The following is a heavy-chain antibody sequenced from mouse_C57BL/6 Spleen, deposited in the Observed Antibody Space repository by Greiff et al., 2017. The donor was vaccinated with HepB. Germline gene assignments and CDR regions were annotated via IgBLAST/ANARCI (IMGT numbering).Heavy chain of an antibody. CDR1: GYTFTSYW. D-gene: IGHD2-4*01. CDR2: IDPSDSYT. Sequence: QVQLQQPGAELVKPGASVKLSCKASGYTFTSYWMQWVKQRPGQGLEWIGEIDPSDSYTNYNQKFKGKATLTVDTSSRTAYMQLSSRTSEDSAVYYCARPYYDYDGFAYWGQGTLVTVSA. V-gene: IGHV1-50*01. CDR3: ARPYYDYDGFAY. J-gene: IGHJ3*01.